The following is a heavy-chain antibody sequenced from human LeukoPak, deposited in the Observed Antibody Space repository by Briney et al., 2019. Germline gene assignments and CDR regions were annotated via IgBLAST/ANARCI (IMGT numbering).Heavy chain of an antibody. CDR1: GGSISSYY. J-gene: IGHJ6*03. V-gene: IGHV4-4*07. Sequence: SETLSLTCTVSGGSISSYYWSWIRQPAGKGLEWIGRIYTSGSTNYNPSLKSRVTMSVDTSKNQFSLKLSSVTAADTAVYYCARSRNWIRLALLMDVWGKGTTVTVSS. CDR3: ARSRNWIRLALLMDV. CDR2: IYTSGST. D-gene: IGHD1-1*01.